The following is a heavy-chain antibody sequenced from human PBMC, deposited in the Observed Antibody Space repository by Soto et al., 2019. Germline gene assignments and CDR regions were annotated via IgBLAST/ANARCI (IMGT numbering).Heavy chain of an antibody. CDR3: ATECSSSSGSAY. D-gene: IGHD6-13*01. V-gene: IGHV3-23*01. J-gene: IGHJ4*02. CDR1: GFTFSSYA. CDR2: ISGSGGST. Sequence: GGSLRLSCAASGFTFSSYAMSWVRQAPGKGLEWFSAISGSGGSTYYADSVKGRFTISRDNPKNTLYLQMNSLRDEDTAVYSCATECSSSSGSAYWGQGTLVTVSS.